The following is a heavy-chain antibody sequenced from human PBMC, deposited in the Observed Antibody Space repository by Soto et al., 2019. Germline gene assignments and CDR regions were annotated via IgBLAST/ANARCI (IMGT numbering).Heavy chain of an antibody. V-gene: IGHV4-31*03. CDR3: ARSHGSGIPYPDAFDI. J-gene: IGHJ3*02. CDR1: GGSISSGGYY. D-gene: IGHD3-10*01. Sequence: SETLSLTCTVSGGSISSGGYYWSWIRQHPGKGLEWIGYIYYSGSTYYNPSLKSRVTISVDTSKNQFSLKLSSVTAADTAVYYCARSHGSGIPYPDAFDIWGQGTMVTVSS. CDR2: IYYSGST.